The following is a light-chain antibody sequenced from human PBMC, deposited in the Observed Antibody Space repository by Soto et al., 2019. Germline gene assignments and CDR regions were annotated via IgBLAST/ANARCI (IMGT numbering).Light chain of an antibody. J-gene: IGKJ5*01. CDR2: DAS. CDR3: QHYDHLPIT. Sequence: DIQMTRSPSSLSAAVGDRVTMTCQGSQDITNYLNWYQQKPGKAPRLLLYDASSLETGVPSRFSGSGSGTDFTFTISSLQPEDIATYYCQHYDHLPITFGQGTRLEIK. V-gene: IGKV1-33*01. CDR1: QDITNY.